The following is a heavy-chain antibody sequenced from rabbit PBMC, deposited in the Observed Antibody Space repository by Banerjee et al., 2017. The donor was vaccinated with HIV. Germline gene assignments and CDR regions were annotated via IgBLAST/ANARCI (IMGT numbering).Heavy chain of an antibody. V-gene: IGHV1S45*01. D-gene: IGHD6-1*01. CDR1: GFSFSNKYV. J-gene: IGHJ4*01. CDR2: INTSSGNT. Sequence: QEQLEESGGGLVKPEGSLTLTCTASGFSFSNKYVMCWVRQAPGKGLEWIACINTSSGNTIYANWAKGRLTISKTTATTATLQKTSRTAADTATYYCASGYADGYFNLWGPGTLVTVS. CDR3: ASGYADGYFNL.